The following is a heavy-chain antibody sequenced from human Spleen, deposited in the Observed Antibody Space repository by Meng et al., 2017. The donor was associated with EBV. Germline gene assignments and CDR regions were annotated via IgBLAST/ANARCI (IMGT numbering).Heavy chain of an antibody. CDR1: GASLSSGGCY. V-gene: IGHV4-30-4*01. J-gene: IGHJ4*02. CDR2: IYYSGST. D-gene: IGHD3-22*01. CDR3: ARENYYDSSGSDY. Sequence: PLQTRSLCCASSGASLSSGGCYWRCIRQAPGKGLEWIGYIYYSGSTDYNPSLKSRATISVDTSKNQFSLKLSSVTAADTAVYYCARENYYDSSGSDYWGQGTLVTVSS.